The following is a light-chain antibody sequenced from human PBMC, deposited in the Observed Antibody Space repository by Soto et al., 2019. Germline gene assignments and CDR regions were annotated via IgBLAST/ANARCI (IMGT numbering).Light chain of an antibody. V-gene: IGLV2-8*01. CDR3: SSYSGSNSVV. J-gene: IGLJ2*01. CDR2: EVT. Sequence: QSALTQPPSASGSPGQSVTISCTRTSSDVADYNYVSWYQQHPGKAPKLMISEVTKRPSGVPDRFSGSKSSNTASLTVSGLQAEDEADYYCSSYSGSNSVVFGGGTKLTVL. CDR1: SSDVADYNY.